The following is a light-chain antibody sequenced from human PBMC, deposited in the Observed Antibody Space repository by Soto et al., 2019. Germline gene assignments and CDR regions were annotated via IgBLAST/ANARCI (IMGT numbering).Light chain of an antibody. V-gene: IGLV2-11*01. CDR1: SSDVGGYNY. CDR2: DVS. CDR3: CSYAGTSLWV. Sequence: QPVLTQPRSVSGSPGQSVTISCTGTSSDVGGYNYVSWYQQHPGKAPKLVIYDVSKRPSGVPDRFSGSKSGNTASLTISGLQAEDEADYYCCSYAGTSLWVFGGGTQLTVL. J-gene: IGLJ3*02.